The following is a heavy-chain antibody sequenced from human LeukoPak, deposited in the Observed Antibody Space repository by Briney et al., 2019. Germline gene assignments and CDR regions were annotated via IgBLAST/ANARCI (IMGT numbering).Heavy chain of an antibody. Sequence: GGSLRLSCAASGFTFSSYAMHWVRQAPGKGLEWVAVISDDGNNKYYADSVKGRFTISRDNSKNTLFLQMNSLRAEDTAVYYCAKGVDYCSGGSCPADYWGPGTLVTVSS. J-gene: IGHJ4*02. CDR3: AKGVDYCSGGSCPADY. CDR2: ISDDGNNK. CDR1: GFTFSSYA. D-gene: IGHD2-15*01. V-gene: IGHV3-30*04.